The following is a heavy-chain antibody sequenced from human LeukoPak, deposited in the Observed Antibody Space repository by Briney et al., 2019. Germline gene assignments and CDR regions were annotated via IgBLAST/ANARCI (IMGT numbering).Heavy chain of an antibody. V-gene: IGHV4-31*03. CDR3: ARGGRSGWFLEWLSTFDY. CDR2: IYYSGST. J-gene: IGHJ4*02. D-gene: IGHD3-3*01. Sequence: PSQTLSLTCTVSGGSISSGGYYWSWIRQHPGKGLEWIGYIYYSGSTNYNPSLKSRATISVDTSKNQFSLKLSSVTAADTAVYYCARGGRSGWFLEWLSTFDYWGQGTLVTVSS. CDR1: GGSISSGGYY.